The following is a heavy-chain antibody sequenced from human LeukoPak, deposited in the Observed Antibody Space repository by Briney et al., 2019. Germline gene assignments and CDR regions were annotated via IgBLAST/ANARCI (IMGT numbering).Heavy chain of an antibody. Sequence: GASVKVSCKASGYTFTGYYMHWVRQAPGQGLEWMGRINPNSGGTNYAQKFQGRVTMTRDTSISTAHMELSRLRSDDTAVYYCARGGSWSSSALDYWGQGTLVTVSS. CDR1: GYTFTGYY. CDR3: ARGGSWSSSALDY. J-gene: IGHJ4*02. D-gene: IGHD6-13*01. CDR2: INPNSGGT. V-gene: IGHV1-2*06.